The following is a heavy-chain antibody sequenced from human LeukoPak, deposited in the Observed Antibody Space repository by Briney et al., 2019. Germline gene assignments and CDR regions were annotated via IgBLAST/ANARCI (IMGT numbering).Heavy chain of an antibody. CDR2: ISGSGGST. CDR1: GFTFSSYA. Sequence: GASLRLSCAASGFTFSSYAMSWARQAPGKGLEWVSAISGSGGSTYYADSVKGRFTISRDNSKNTLYLQMNSLKTEDTAVYYCTTHDIVVVVAAKDYWGQGTLVTVSS. CDR3: TTHDIVVVVAAKDY. V-gene: IGHV3-23*01. J-gene: IGHJ4*02. D-gene: IGHD2-15*01.